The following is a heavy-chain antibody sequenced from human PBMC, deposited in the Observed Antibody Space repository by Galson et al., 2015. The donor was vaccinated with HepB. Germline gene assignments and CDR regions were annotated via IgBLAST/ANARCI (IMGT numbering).Heavy chain of an antibody. D-gene: IGHD2-15*01. CDR2: IDTGNGNT. CDR3: ARAQRDIVVVHPPDY. Sequence: SVKVSCKASGYTFTSSAMHWVRQAPGQSLEWMGWIDTGNGNTRYSRKFQGRVTISSDTSANTAFLDLSSLRSEDTAVYYCARAQRDIVVVHPPDYWGQGTLVTVSS. CDR1: GYTFTSSA. V-gene: IGHV1-3*04. J-gene: IGHJ4*02.